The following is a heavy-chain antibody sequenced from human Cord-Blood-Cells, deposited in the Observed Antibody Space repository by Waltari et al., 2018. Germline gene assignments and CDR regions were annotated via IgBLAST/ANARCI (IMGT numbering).Heavy chain of an antibody. CDR3: ARDGTSGSYNYYYYMDV. CDR2: ISSSSIYI. J-gene: IGHJ6*03. CDR1: GFTFSSYS. Sequence: EVQLVESGGGLVKPGGSLRLSCAASGFTFSSYSMNWVRQAPGTGLGWVSSISSSSIYIYYADSVKGQFTISRDNAKNSLYLQMNRLRAEDTAVYYCARDGTSGSYNYYYYMDVWGKGTTVTVSS. D-gene: IGHD1-26*01. V-gene: IGHV3-21*01.